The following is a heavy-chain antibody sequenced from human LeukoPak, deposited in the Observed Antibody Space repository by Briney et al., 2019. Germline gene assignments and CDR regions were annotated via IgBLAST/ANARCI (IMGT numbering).Heavy chain of an antibody. CDR3: AKGAGGSYGEY. J-gene: IGHJ4*02. D-gene: IGHD1-26*01. Sequence: GGSLRLSCAASGSTFSSYGMHWVRQAPGKGLEWVAVISYDGSNKYYADSVKGRFTISRDNSKNTLYLQMNSLRAEDTAVYYCAKGAGGSYGEYWGQGTLVTVSS. CDR1: GSTFSSYG. V-gene: IGHV3-30*18. CDR2: ISYDGSNK.